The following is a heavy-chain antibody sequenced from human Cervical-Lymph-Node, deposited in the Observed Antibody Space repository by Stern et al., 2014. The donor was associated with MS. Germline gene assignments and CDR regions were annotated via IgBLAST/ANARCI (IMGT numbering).Heavy chain of an antibody. D-gene: IGHD6-13*01. CDR1: GFSFSRYA. CDR2: IWYDGSNP. Sequence: VQSGRYLRLSWAASGFSFSRYAMHWVRQAPGKGLECVALIWYDGSNPYYADSVTGRFTISRDNFKNTLYLQMNSLRAEDTAVYYCASAYSSSHYYFDYWGQGTLVTVSS. J-gene: IGHJ4*02. V-gene: IGHV3-33*01. CDR3: ASAYSSSHYYFDY.